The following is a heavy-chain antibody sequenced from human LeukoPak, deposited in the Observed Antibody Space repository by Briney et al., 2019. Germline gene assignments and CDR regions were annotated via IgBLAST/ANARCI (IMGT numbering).Heavy chain of an antibody. V-gene: IGHV3-23*01. CDR3: AKPRSGTGYYYGMDV. D-gene: IGHD3-3*01. J-gene: IGHJ6*04. CDR2: ISGSGGSA. Sequence: GGSLRLSCAASGFTFSNYAMNWVRQAPGKGLEWVSAISGSGGSAYYADSVKGRFSISRDNSKNTLDLQMNSLRAEDTAVYYCAKPRSGTGYYYGMDVWGKGTTVTVSS. CDR1: GFTFSNYA.